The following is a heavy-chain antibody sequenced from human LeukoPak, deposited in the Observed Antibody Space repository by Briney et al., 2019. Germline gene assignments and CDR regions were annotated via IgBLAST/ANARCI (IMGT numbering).Heavy chain of an antibody. Sequence: GGSLRLSCVASGFTFSSYWMSWVRQAPGKGLEWVANIKQDGSEKYYVDSVKGRFTISRDNAKNSLYLQMNSLRAEDTAVYYCARDLDDFWSGYFDYWGQGTLVTVSS. V-gene: IGHV3-7*01. CDR2: IKQDGSEK. J-gene: IGHJ4*02. D-gene: IGHD3-3*01. CDR1: GFTFSSYW. CDR3: ARDLDDFWSGYFDY.